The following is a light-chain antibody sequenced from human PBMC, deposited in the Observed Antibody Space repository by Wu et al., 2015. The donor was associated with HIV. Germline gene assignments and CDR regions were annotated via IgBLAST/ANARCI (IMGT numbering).Light chain of an antibody. V-gene: IGKV3D-20*02. CDR1: QDVPAH. Sequence: VSPGDTATLSCRFSQDVPAHVAWFTKTWPGSRLVIFAASVRATNIPDRFTGSGSGSDFTLTISRVESEDFAVYYCQFLENFGHGT. CDR2: AAS. CDR3: QFLEN. J-gene: IGKJ2*01.